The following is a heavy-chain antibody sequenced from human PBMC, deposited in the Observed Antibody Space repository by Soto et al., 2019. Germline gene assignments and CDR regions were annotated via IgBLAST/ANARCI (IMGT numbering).Heavy chain of an antibody. J-gene: IGHJ4*02. Sequence: QLQLHESGPGLVKPSETLSLICTVSGGSISSSSTSFWALLRQPPGKEVEYIGSIHHTGSAFYNPALQSRVTVSVDTARNQFSLQVSSVTAADTAAYYCARMVTPSYGRDYFDFWGQGTLVTVSS. CDR3: ARMVTPSYGRDYFDF. D-gene: IGHD5-18*01. V-gene: IGHV4-39*01. CDR2: IHHTGSA. CDR1: GGSISSSSTSF.